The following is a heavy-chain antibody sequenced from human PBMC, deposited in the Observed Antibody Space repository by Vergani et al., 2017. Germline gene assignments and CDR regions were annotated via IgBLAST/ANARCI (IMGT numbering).Heavy chain of an antibody. D-gene: IGHD3-3*01. CDR2: IIPIFGTA. CDR3: ASKKSGDFWSGYYLPFDY. CDR1: GGTFSSYA. J-gene: IGHJ4*02. V-gene: IGHV1-69*01. Sequence: QVQLVQSGAEVKKPGSSVKVSCKASGGTFSSYAISWVRQAPGQGLEWMGGIIPIFGTANYAQKFQGRVTITADESTSTAYMELSSLRSEDTAEYYCASKKSGDFWSGYYLPFDYWGQGTLVTVSS.